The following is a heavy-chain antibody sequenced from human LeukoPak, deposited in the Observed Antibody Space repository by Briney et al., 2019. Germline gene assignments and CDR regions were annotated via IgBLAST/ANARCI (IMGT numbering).Heavy chain of an antibody. J-gene: IGHJ3*02. CDR2: ISSSSSTI. Sequence: PGGSLRLSCAASGFTFSSYSMNWVRQAPGKGLEWISYISSSSSTIYYADSVKGRFTISRDNAKNSLYLQMNSLGAEDTAVYYCARDRGTWIQLWFTAFDIWGQGTMVTVSS. CDR3: ARDRGTWIQLWFTAFDI. D-gene: IGHD5-18*01. CDR1: GFTFSSYS. V-gene: IGHV3-48*01.